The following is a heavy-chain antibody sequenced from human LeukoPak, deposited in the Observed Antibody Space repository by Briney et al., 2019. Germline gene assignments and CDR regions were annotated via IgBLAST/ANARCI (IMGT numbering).Heavy chain of an antibody. CDR3: ARFGPDAFDI. Sequence: SGGSLRLSCAASGFTFSDYDMHWDRQVTGRGLEWVSTIGTVGDTYYRDSVKGRFTISRENANNSLYLQMNSLRGGDTAVYYCARFGPDAFDIWGPGTMVTVSS. J-gene: IGHJ3*02. CDR2: IGTVGDT. CDR1: GFTFSDYD. D-gene: IGHD3-16*01. V-gene: IGHV3-13*01.